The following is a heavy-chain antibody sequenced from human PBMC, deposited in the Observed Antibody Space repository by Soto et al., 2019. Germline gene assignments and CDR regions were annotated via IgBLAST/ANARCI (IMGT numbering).Heavy chain of an antibody. Sequence: QLQLQESGPGLVKPSETLSLTCTVSGGSISSSSYYWGWIRQPPGKGLEWIGSIYYSGSTYYNPSLKSRVTISVDTSKNQFSLKLSSVTAADTAVYYCARPSDYYYGMDVWGQGTTVTVSS. CDR1: GGSISSSSYY. CDR3: ARPSDYYYGMDV. J-gene: IGHJ6*02. V-gene: IGHV4-39*01. CDR2: IYYSGST.